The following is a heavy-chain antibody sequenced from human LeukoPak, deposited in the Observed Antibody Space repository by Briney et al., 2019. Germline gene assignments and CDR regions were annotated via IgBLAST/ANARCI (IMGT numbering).Heavy chain of an antibody. D-gene: IGHD5-24*01. J-gene: IGHJ4*02. V-gene: IGHV1-18*01. CDR3: ARDRGDGYNYYFDY. CDR1: GYTFTIYG. Sequence: ASVKVSCKASGYTFTIYGIRWVRQAPGQGLEWMGWISAYNGNTNYAQKLQGRVTMTTDTSTSTAYMELRSLRSDDTAVYYCARDRGDGYNYYFDYWGQGTLVTVSS. CDR2: ISAYNGNT.